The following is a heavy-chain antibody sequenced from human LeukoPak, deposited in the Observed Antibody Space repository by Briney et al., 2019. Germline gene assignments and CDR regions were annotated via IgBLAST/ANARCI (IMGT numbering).Heavy chain of an antibody. CDR3: AVAPGDY. V-gene: IGHV1-2*02. D-gene: IGHD2-21*01. CDR2: INPNSDYT. Sequence: GASVKLSCKASGYTFTDYYIHWVRQAPGQGLEWMGWINPNSDYTFYAQKFQGRVTLTRDTSISTVYMELTTLTSDDTALYYCAVAPGDYWGQGTLVSVSA. CDR1: GYTFTDYY. J-gene: IGHJ4*02.